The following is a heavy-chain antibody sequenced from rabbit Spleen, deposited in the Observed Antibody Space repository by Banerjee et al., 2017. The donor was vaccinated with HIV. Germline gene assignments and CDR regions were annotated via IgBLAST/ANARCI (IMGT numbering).Heavy chain of an antibody. J-gene: IGHJ6*01. CDR3: ARDTGSSFSSYGMDL. Sequence: QEQLEESGGDLVKPEGSLTLTCAASGFSFSSSYWICWVRQAPGKGLEWIACINAGSSGSYYANWAKGRFTISKTSSTTVTLQLTSLTAADTATYFCARDTGSSFSSYGMDLWGQGTLVTVS. V-gene: IGHV1S45*01. D-gene: IGHD8-1*01. CDR1: GFSFSSSYW. CDR2: INAGSSGS.